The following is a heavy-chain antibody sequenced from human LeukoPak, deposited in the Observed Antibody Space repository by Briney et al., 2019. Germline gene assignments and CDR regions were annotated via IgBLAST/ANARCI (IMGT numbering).Heavy chain of an antibody. Sequence: TGGSLRLSCAASGFTFRSYAMNWVRQAPGKGLEWVSVISGSGSSTYYADSVKGRFTISRDNSKNTLYLQMNSLRAEDTAMYYCARRATTERGHSYGLDFWGQGTLVTVSS. CDR3: ARRATTERGHSYGLDF. D-gene: IGHD5-18*01. CDR1: GFTFRSYA. V-gene: IGHV3-23*01. J-gene: IGHJ4*02. CDR2: ISGSGSST.